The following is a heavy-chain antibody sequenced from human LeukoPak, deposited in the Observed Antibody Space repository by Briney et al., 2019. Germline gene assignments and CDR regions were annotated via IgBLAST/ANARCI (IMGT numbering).Heavy chain of an antibody. V-gene: IGHV3-23*01. CDR1: GFTFSSYA. Sequence: GGSLRLSRAASGFTFSSYAMSWVRQAPGKGLEWVSGISGSGGSTFYADSVKGRFTISRDNAKNSLYLQMNSLRAEDTAVYYCARERDTAMVSYYYYGMDVWGQGTTVTVSS. J-gene: IGHJ6*02. CDR2: ISGSGGST. CDR3: ARERDTAMVSYYYYGMDV. D-gene: IGHD5-18*01.